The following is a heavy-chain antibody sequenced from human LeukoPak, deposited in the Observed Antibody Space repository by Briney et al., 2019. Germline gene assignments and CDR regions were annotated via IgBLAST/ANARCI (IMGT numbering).Heavy chain of an antibody. J-gene: IGHJ4*02. CDR2: IKQDGGQI. Sequence: GGSLRLSCAASGFTFSRYWMSWVRQAPGKGLEWVANIKQDGGQIYYLDSVKGRFTVSRDNAKNSLYLQMNSLRAEDTAVYYCARLGARQMLEYWGQGTLVTVSS. D-gene: IGHD4-17*01. CDR1: GFTFSRYW. CDR3: ARLGARQMLEY. V-gene: IGHV3-7*01.